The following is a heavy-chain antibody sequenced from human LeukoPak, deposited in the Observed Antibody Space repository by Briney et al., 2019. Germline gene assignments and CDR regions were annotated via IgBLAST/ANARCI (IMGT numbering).Heavy chain of an antibody. CDR3: AKATDYYDSSGYYSVIDY. V-gene: IGHV3-23*01. CDR1: GFTFSSYA. D-gene: IGHD3-22*01. CDR2: ISGSGGST. J-gene: IGHJ4*02. Sequence: AGGFLRLSCAASGFTFSSYAMSWVRQAPGKGLEWVSAISGSGGSTYYADSVKGRFTISRDNSKNTLYLQMNSLRAEDTAVYYCAKATDYYDSSGYYSVIDYWGQGTLVTVSS.